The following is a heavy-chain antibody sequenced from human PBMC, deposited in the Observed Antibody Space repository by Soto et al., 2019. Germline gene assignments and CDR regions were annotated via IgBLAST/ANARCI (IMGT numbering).Heavy chain of an antibody. CDR3: ASPLNVVPTAMGLHY. V-gene: IGHV1-3*01. D-gene: IGHD2-2*01. CDR1: GYTFTSYV. J-gene: IGHJ4*02. CDR2: INAGNGNT. Sequence: GASVKVSWKASGYTFTSYVMHWVRQAPGQRLEWMGWINAGNGNTKYSQKFQGRVTITRDTSASTAYMELSSLRSEDTAVYYCASPLNVVPTAMGLHYWGQGTLVTVSS.